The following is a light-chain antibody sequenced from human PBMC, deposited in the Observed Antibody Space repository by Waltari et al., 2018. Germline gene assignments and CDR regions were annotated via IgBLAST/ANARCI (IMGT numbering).Light chain of an antibody. CDR1: RLAYKY. V-gene: IGLV3-1*01. J-gene: IGLJ2*01. CDR3: QVWDSTTYMV. CDR2: QDR. Sequence: SYEVTQSPSVSVSPGQTARITCSGNRLAYKYVCWYQQKPGQSPVLVIYQDRKRPSGIPGRCSGSNLGDTATLTISATQAVDEGDYYCQVWDSTTYMVFGGGTKLTVL.